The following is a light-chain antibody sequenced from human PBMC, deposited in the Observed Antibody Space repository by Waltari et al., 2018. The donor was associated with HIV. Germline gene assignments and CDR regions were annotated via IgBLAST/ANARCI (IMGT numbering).Light chain of an antibody. CDR2: GVI. V-gene: IGLV2-14*01. Sequence: QSALTQPASVSGSPGQSISIPCTGTTSDIGLYHLVSWYHKLPDGAPQLILFGVIIRPSYGSFRFSGAKSGATAALTISGLQAGDEAVYFCSSFTSSRTVIFGGGTKVTVL. CDR3: SSFTSSRTVI. CDR1: TSDIGLYHL. J-gene: IGLJ2*01.